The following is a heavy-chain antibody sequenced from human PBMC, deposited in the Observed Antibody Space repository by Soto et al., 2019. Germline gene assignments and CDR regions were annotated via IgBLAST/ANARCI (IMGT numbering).Heavy chain of an antibody. CDR1: LFSLITSGVG. J-gene: IGHJ4*02. CDR3: ANSSSWYYFDS. Sequence: XGPTLMNTTQTLTLTCTFCLFSLITSGVGVGWIRQPPGKALEWLALIYWDDDKRYSPSLKSRLTITKDTSKNQVVLTMTNMDPVETAAYQCANSSSWYYFDSWGQGTLVTVSS. CDR2: IYWDDDK. D-gene: IGHD6-13*01. V-gene: IGHV2-5*02.